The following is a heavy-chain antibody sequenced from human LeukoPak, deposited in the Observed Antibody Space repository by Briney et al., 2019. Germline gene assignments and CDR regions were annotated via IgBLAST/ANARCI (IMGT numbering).Heavy chain of an antibody. J-gene: IGHJ4*02. D-gene: IGHD3-10*01. CDR2: IKHDGSDK. CDR3: ARGGHRQKEF. Sequence: GGTLRLSCSASGFTFSNYWMTWVRQSPGKGLEWVAIIKHDGSDKYCVDSVKGRFTISRDNAKNSLYLQMSSLRAEDTAVYYCARGGHRQKEFWGQGTLVTVSS. CDR1: GFTFSNYW. V-gene: IGHV3-7*01.